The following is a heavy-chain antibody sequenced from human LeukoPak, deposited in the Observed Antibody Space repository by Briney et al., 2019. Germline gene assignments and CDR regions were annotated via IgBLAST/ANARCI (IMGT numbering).Heavy chain of an antibody. CDR1: GFPFSSYE. J-gene: IGHJ6*04. CDR2: ISSSGSTI. D-gene: IGHD3-10*02. V-gene: IGHV3-48*03. Sequence: GGSLRLSCAASGFPFSSYEMNWVRQAPGEGLEWVSHISSSGSTIYYADSVKGRFTISRDNAKNSLYLQMNSLRAEDTAVYYCAELGITMIGGVWGKGTTVTISS. CDR3: AELGITMIGGV.